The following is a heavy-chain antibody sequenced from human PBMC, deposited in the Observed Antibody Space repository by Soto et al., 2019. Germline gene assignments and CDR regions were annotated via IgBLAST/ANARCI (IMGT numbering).Heavy chain of an antibody. D-gene: IGHD6-19*01. CDR1: GFTFNNYG. CDR3: AKDRVALAGLVFVDN. Sequence: QVQLVESGGGVVQPGRSLRLSCAASGFTFNNYGIHWVRQAPGKGLEWVAFISFDGSKKYYPDSVKGRFTISRDNSNSTLYLQLDSLRAEDTAVYYCAKDRVALAGLVFVDNWGQGTLVTVSS. V-gene: IGHV3-30*18. J-gene: IGHJ4*02. CDR2: ISFDGSKK.